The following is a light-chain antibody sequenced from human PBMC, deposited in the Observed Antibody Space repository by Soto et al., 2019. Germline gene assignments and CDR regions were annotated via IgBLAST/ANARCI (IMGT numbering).Light chain of an antibody. CDR2: AAS. J-gene: IGKJ4*01. V-gene: IGKV1-12*01. CDR1: QGISTS. CDR3: QQTNSFPLT. Sequence: DIQMTQSKSPLSASVGDKVTITCRASQGISTSLGWYQQKPGKAPKLLIYAASSLQSGVPSRFSGTGSGTDFTLTISSLQPEDFATYYCQQTNSFPLTFGGGTKVDIK.